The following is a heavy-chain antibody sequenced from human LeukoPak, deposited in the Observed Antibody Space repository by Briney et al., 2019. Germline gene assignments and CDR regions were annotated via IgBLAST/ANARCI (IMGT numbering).Heavy chain of an antibody. CDR1: GYTFTGHY. Sequence: ASVKVSCKASGYTFTGHYLHWVRQAPGQGLEWMGWINPNIGDTNYARKIQGRVTMTRDTSINTVYMELSRLISDDMAVYYCVRGDGYTSTRPFDYWGQGTPVTVSS. D-gene: IGHD2-2*02. V-gene: IGHV1-2*02. CDR2: INPNIGDT. CDR3: VRGDGYTSTRPFDY. J-gene: IGHJ4*02.